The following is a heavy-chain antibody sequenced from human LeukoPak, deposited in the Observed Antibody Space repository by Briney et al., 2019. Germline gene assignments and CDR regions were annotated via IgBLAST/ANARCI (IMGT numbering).Heavy chain of an antibody. CDR2: IIPIFGTA. D-gene: IGHD3-22*01. J-gene: IGHJ4*02. CDR3: ARALYDSSGYYYGEYYFDY. V-gene: IGHV1-69*13. Sequence: SVKVSCKASGGTFSSYAISWVRQAPGQGLEWMGGIIPIFGTANYAQKFQGRVTITADESTSTAYMELSSLRSEDTAVYYCARALYDSSGYYYGEYYFDYWGQGTLVTVSS. CDR1: GGTFSSYA.